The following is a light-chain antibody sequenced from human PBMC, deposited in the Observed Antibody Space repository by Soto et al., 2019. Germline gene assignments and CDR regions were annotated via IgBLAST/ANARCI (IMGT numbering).Light chain of an antibody. Sequence: QSVLTQPASVSGSPGQSITISCTGTSSDVGGYNYVSWYQQHPGKAPKLMIYDVSNRPSGVSNRFSGSKSGNTASLTISGLQAEDEADYYCSSFTSSNTLYVFGTGTKV. CDR1: SSDVGGYNY. CDR2: DVS. V-gene: IGLV2-14*01. CDR3: SSFTSSNTLYV. J-gene: IGLJ1*01.